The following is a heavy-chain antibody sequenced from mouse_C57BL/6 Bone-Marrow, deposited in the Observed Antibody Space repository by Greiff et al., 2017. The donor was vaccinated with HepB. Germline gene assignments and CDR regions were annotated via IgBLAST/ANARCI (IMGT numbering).Heavy chain of an antibody. CDR2: IRNKANGYTT. CDR3: ARYDALFYFDY. J-gene: IGHJ2*01. Sequence: EVQRVESGGGLVQPGGSLSLSCAASGFTFTDYYMSWVRQPPGKALEWLGFIRNKANGYTTEYSASVKGRFTISRDNSQSILYLQMNALRAEDSATYYCARYDALFYFDYWGQGTTLTVSS. V-gene: IGHV7-3*01. CDR1: GFTFTDYY. D-gene: IGHD1-1*02.